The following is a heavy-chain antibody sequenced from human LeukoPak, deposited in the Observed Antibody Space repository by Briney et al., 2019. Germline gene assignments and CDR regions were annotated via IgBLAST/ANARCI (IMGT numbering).Heavy chain of an antibody. V-gene: IGHV4-59*01. J-gene: IGHJ3*02. CDR1: GGSISSYQ. D-gene: IGHD1/OR15-1a*01. CDR2: IYYSGST. Sequence: KTSETLSLTCTVSGGSISSYQWSWIRQPPGKGLEWIGNIYYSGSTNYSPSLKSRVTMSVDTSKNQFSLRLSSVTAADTAMYYCARDFTMEQAFDIWGQGTMVTVSS. CDR3: ARDFTMEQAFDI.